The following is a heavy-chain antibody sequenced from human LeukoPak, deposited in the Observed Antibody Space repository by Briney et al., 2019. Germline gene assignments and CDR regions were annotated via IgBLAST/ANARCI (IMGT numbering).Heavy chain of an antibody. D-gene: IGHD1-26*01. J-gene: IGHJ6*02. V-gene: IGHV3-30*09. CDR3: ARGAYGRASSHYFYGLDV. CDR2: ISYDGSDQ. CDR1: GFIFTTYT. Sequence: GGSLALSCAASGFIFTTYTMHWVRQAPGKGLEWVAVISYDGSDQYYADSVKGRFAISRDNLKNTLYLQMDRLRAEDTAVYYCARGAYGRASSHYFYGLDVWGQGATVTVS.